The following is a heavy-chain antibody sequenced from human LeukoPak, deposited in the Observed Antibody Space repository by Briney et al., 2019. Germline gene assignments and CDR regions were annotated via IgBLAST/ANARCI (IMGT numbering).Heavy chain of an antibody. V-gene: IGHV1-18*01. D-gene: IGHD3-16*01. CDR3: ARFGGGATKDDRLDY. CDR2: ISTYNGNT. CDR1: GGTFSSYA. Sequence: ASVKVSCKASGGTFSSYAISWVRRAPGQGLEWMGWISTYNGNTNYAQKLQGRVAMTTDTSTSTAYMELNSLRSEDTAVYYCARFGGGATKDDRLDYWGQGTLVTVSS. J-gene: IGHJ4*02.